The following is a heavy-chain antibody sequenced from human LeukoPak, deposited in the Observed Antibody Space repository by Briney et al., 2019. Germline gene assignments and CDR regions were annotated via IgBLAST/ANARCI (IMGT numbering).Heavy chain of an antibody. V-gene: IGHV4-59*01. CDR2: IYYSGST. J-gene: IGHJ2*01. D-gene: IGHD3-22*01. Sequence: SETLSLTCTVSGGSISNYFWNWIRQPPGQGLEWIGYIYYSGSTNYNPSLKSRVTISVDTSKNQFSLKLSSVTAADTAVYYCAREVQWYDSSGNSHWYFDLWGRGTLVTVSS. CDR3: AREVQWYDSSGNSHWYFDL. CDR1: GGSISNYF.